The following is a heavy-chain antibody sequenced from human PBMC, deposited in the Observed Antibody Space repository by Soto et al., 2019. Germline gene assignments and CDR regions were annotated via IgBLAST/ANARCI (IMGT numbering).Heavy chain of an antibody. Sequence: QVHLVESGGGVVQPGRSLRLSCAASGFSFSSYDMHWVRQAPGKGLEWVAMISYDGSDKYFSDSVKGRLTISRDNSKNTVSLEMNSLRTKDTAAYYGAKGVSSPTQHAFELWGQGTMVTVSS. V-gene: IGHV3-30*18. CDR3: AKGVSSPTQHAFEL. CDR2: ISYDGSDK. J-gene: IGHJ3*01. CDR1: GFSFSSYD.